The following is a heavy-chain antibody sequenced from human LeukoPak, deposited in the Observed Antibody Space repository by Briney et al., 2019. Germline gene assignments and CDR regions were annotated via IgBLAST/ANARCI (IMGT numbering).Heavy chain of an antibody. D-gene: IGHD2/OR15-2a*01. CDR1: GFTFSSYN. CDR3: AREESDGFDI. J-gene: IGHJ3*02. Sequence: GGSLRLSCAASGFTFSSYNINWVRQAPGKGLEWVSYISRSSSTIFYADSVKGRFTISRDNAKNSLYLQMNSLRAEDTAVYYCAREESDGFDIWGQGTMVTVSP. V-gene: IGHV3-48*04. CDR2: ISRSSSTI.